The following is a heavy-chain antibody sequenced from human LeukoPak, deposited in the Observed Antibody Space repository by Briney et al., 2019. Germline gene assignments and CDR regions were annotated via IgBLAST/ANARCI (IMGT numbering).Heavy chain of an antibody. J-gene: IGHJ4*02. CDR3: GRELGDYYGSGSYSPALGY. V-gene: IGHV1-46*01. CDR2: INPSGGST. D-gene: IGHD3-10*01. Sequence: ASVKVSCKASGYTFTSYYMHWVRQAPGQGLEWMGIINPSGGSTSYAQKFQGRVTMTRDTSTSTVYMELSSLRSEDTAVYYCGRELGDYYGSGSYSPALGYWGQGTLVTVSS. CDR1: GYTFTSYY.